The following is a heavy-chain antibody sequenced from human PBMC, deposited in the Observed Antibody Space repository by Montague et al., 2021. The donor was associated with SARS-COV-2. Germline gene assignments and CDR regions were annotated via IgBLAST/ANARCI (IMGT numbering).Heavy chain of an antibody. J-gene: IGHJ6*03. CDR1: GTSFSGYY. CDR3: ARLRDGVVPSPILGVGPYYSCYYLDV. CDR2: INHGGST. Sequence: SEALSLTCAVHGTSFSGYYWNWIRQPPGKGLEWIGEINHGGSTKYSPSLKSRLTISADTSKNQISLKLTSVAAADTAVYYCARLRDGVVPSPILGVGPYYSCYYLDVWGGGTTVTVSS. D-gene: IGHD2-15*01. V-gene: IGHV4-34*01.